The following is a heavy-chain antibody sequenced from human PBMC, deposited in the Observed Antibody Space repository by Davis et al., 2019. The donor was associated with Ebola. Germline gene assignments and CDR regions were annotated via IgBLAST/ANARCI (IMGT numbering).Heavy chain of an antibody. CDR3: ARDYYDSSGYYFDY. CDR1: GFTFSSYG. CDR2: IRGSGDGT. Sequence: GESLKISCAASGFTFSSYGMHWVRQAPGKGPEWVAIIRGSGDGTYSAYADSVKGRFSISRDNSKDMVYLQLNGLRDEDTAVYYCARDYYDSSGYYFDYWGQGTLVTVSS. J-gene: IGHJ4*02. D-gene: IGHD3-22*01. V-gene: IGHV3-23*01.